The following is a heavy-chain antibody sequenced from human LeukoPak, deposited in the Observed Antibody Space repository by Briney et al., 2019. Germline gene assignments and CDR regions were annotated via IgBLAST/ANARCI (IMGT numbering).Heavy chain of an antibody. CDR3: ARPFRQFDSSSSYYSFGL. CDR1: GFTFSSYA. J-gene: IGHJ5*02. D-gene: IGHD3-22*01. Sequence: GGSLRLSCAASGFTFSSYAMTWVRQAPGEGLEWASAISGSGAYTQYADSVKGRFTISRDNSKNALFLQMNSLRAEDTAVYYCARPFRQFDSSSSYYSFGLWGRGTVVTVSS. CDR2: ISGSGAYT. V-gene: IGHV3-23*01.